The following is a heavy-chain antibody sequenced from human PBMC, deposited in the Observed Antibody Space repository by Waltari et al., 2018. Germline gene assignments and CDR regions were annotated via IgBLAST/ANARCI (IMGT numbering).Heavy chain of an antibody. Sequence: QVQLQQWGAGLLKPSETLSLTCAVYGGSFSGYYWSWIRQPPGKGLEWIGEINHSGSTNYNPSLKSRVTISVDTSKNQFSLKLSSVTAADTAVYYCARGGFGPLAAAGDYFDYWGQGTLVTVSS. CDR1: GGSFSGYY. D-gene: IGHD6-13*01. V-gene: IGHV4-34*01. CDR2: INHSGST. J-gene: IGHJ4*02. CDR3: ARGGFGPLAAAGDYFDY.